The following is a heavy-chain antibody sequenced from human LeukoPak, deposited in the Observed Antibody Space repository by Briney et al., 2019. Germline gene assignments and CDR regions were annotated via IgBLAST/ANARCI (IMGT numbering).Heavy chain of an antibody. CDR3: ARDQVMTIFGVVIAGYFDL. CDR2: ISSSSSYI. J-gene: IGHJ2*01. D-gene: IGHD3-3*01. CDR1: GFTFSSYS. Sequence: GGSLRHSCAASGFTFSSYSMNWVRQAPGKGLEWVSSISSSSSYIYYADSVKGRFTISRDNAKNSLYLQMNSLRAEDTAVYYCARDQVMTIFGVVIAGYFDLWGRGTLVTVSS. V-gene: IGHV3-21*01.